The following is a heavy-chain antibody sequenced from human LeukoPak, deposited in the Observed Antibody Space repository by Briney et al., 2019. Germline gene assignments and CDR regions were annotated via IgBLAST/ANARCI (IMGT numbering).Heavy chain of an antibody. J-gene: IGHJ4*02. V-gene: IGHV1-2*02. CDR2: INPNSGGT. CDR1: GYTFTSYD. D-gene: IGHD1-1*01. CDR3: AREGYPNY. Sequence: RASVKVSCKASGYTFTSYDINWVRQATGQGLEWMGWINPNSGGTNYAQKFQGRVTMTRDTSISTAYMELSRLRSDDTAVYYCAREGYPNYWGQGTLVTVSS.